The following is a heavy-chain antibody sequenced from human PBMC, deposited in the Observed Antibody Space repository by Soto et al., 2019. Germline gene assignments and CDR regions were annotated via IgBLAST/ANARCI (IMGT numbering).Heavy chain of an antibody. D-gene: IGHD6-6*01. Sequence: GGSLRLSCAASGFTFSSYGMHWVRQAPGKGLEWVAVISYDGSNKYYADSVKGRFTISRDNSKNTLYLQMNSLRAEDTAVYYCAKDLPSSSSLGFDYWGQGTLVTV. CDR1: GFTFSSYG. J-gene: IGHJ4*02. V-gene: IGHV3-30*18. CDR3: AKDLPSSSSLGFDY. CDR2: ISYDGSNK.